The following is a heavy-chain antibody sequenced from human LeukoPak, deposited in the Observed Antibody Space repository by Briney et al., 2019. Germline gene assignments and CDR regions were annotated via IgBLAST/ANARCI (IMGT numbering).Heavy chain of an antibody. CDR3: ARDLELAYYDSSGCDY. V-gene: IGHV3-74*01. CDR1: GFTFSSYW. J-gene: IGHJ4*02. CDR2: INSDGSGT. Sequence: GGSLRLSCAASGFTFSSYWMHWVRQAPGKGLVWVSRINSDGSGTTYADSVKGRFTISRDNAKNTLYLQMDSLRAEDTAVYYCARDLELAYYDSSGCDYWGQGTLVIVSS. D-gene: IGHD3-22*01.